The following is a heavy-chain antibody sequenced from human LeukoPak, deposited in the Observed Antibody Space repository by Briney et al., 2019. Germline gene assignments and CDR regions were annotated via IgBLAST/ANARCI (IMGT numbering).Heavy chain of an antibody. CDR3: ASSRGIQLVFDY. J-gene: IGHJ4*02. CDR1: GFTFSSYA. D-gene: IGHD5-18*01. V-gene: IGHV3-64*01. CDR2: ISSNGGST. Sequence: PGGSLRLSCAASGFTFSSYAMHWVRQAPGKGLEYVSAISSNGGSTYYANSVKGRSTISRDNSKNTLYLQMGSLRAEDMAVYYCASSRGIQLVFDYWGQGTLVTVSS.